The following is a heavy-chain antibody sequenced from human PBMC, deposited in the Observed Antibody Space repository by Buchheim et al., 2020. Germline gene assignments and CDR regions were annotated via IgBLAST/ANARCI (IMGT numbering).Heavy chain of an antibody. Sequence: EVQLLESGGGLVQPGGSLRLSCAASGFTFSSYAMSWVRQAPGKGLEWVSYISSSGSTIYYADSVKGRFTISRDNAKNSLYLQMNSLRAEDTAVYYCARDCTNGVCYRPYYGMDVWGQGTT. D-gene: IGHD2-8*01. CDR2: ISSSGSTI. CDR3: ARDCTNGVCYRPYYGMDV. J-gene: IGHJ6*02. CDR1: GFTFSSYA. V-gene: IGHV3-48*03.